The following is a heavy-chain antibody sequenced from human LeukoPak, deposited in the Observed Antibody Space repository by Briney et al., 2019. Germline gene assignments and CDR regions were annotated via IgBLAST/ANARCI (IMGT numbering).Heavy chain of an antibody. J-gene: IGHJ4*02. V-gene: IGHV4-39*01. CDR3: ARQTGSGLFILP. Sequence: SETLSLTCTVSGGSISSSSYYWGWIRQPPGKGLEWIANIYYSGSTYYNPSLKSRVTISVDTSKNQLSLKLSAVTAADTAVYYCARQTGSGLFILPGGQGTLVTVSS. CDR2: IYYSGST. D-gene: IGHD3/OR15-3a*01. CDR1: GGSISSSSYY.